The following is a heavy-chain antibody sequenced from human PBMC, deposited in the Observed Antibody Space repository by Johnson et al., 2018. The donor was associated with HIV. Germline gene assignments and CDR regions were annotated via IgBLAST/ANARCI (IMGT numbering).Heavy chain of an antibody. D-gene: IGHD2-21*01. J-gene: IGHJ3*02. Sequence: QVQLVESGGGVVQPGGSLRLSCAASGFTFSSYGMHWVRQAPGKGLEWVAFIRYDGSNKYYADSVKGRFTISRDNSKNTLDLQMTNLRTEDSGVYYCAKSYCPGCDGFDIWGQGTMVTVSS. CDR3: AKSYCPGCDGFDI. CDR2: IRYDGSNK. V-gene: IGHV3-30*02. CDR1: GFTFSSYG.